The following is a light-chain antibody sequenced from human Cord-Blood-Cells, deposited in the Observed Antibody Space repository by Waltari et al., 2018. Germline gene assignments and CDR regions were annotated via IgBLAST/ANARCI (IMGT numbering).Light chain of an antibody. CDR1: SSDVGGYNY. Sequence: QSALTPPASVSGSPGQSITISCTGTSSDVGGYNYVSWYQQHPGKAPKLMIYDVSKRPSGVSNRFSGAKSGNTASLTISGLQAEDEADYYCSSYTSSSHAVFGGGTQLTVL. CDR3: SSYTSSSHAV. J-gene: IGLJ7*01. CDR2: DVS. V-gene: IGLV2-14*01.